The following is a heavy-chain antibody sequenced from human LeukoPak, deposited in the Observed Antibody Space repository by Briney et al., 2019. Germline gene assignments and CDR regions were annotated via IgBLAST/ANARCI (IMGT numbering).Heavy chain of an antibody. D-gene: IGHD2/OR15-2a*01. CDR1: GASISSGDYY. Sequence: SATLSLTCTVSGASISSGDYYWSWIRQYPGGGLEWIANIYYSGSAFYNPSLGSRVSTSVDTSKNQFSLKLSSVTAADSAVYYCARRRDDTSNQYYNWFDPWGQGALVTVSS. J-gene: IGHJ5*02. CDR3: ARRRDDTSNQYYNWFDP. V-gene: IGHV4-31*03. CDR2: IYYSGSA.